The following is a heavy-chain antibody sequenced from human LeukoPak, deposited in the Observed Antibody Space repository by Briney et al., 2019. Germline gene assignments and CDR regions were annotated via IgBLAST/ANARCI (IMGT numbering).Heavy chain of an antibody. V-gene: IGHV5-51*01. J-gene: IGHJ4*02. CDR2: IYPGDSDT. CDR1: GYSFTSYW. Sequence: GESLKISCKGSGYSFTSYWIGWVRQMPGKGLEWMGIIYPGDSDTRYSPSFQGQVTISADKSISTAYLQWSSLKASDTAMYYCARQARLLDYSNNYFDYWGQGTLVTVSS. D-gene: IGHD4-11*01. CDR3: ARQARLLDYSNNYFDY.